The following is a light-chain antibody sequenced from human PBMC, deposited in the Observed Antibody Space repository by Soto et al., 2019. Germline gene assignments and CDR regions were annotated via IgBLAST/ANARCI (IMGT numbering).Light chain of an antibody. V-gene: IGLV2-11*01. Sequence: QSALTQPRSVSGAPGPSVTISCTGTSSDVGGYNYVSWYQQHPGKAPKLMIYDVSKRPAGVPDRFSGSKSGNTASLTISGLQTEDEADYYCCSYAGRYTYVFGTGTKVTVL. CDR1: SSDVGGYNY. CDR2: DVS. CDR3: CSYAGRYTYV. J-gene: IGLJ1*01.